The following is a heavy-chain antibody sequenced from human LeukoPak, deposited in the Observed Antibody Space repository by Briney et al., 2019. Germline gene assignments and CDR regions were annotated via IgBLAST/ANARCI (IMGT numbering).Heavy chain of an antibody. D-gene: IGHD6-13*01. V-gene: IGHV1-8*03. CDR1: GYTLTSYD. CDR3: ARGFDSSSWPYYYYYYYMDV. Sequence: ASVKVSCKASGYTLTSYDINWVRQATGQGLEWMRWMNPNSGNTGYAQKFEGRVTITRNTSMSTPYMDLSSLRSEDTAVYYCARGFDSSSWPYYYYYYYMDVWGKGSTVTVSS. CDR2: MNPNSGNT. J-gene: IGHJ6*03.